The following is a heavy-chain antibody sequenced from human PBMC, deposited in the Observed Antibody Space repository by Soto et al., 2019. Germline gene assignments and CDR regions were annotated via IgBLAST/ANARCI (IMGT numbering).Heavy chain of an antibody. J-gene: IGHJ4*02. CDR3: AHRLSTMTTRGGFDY. Sequence: QITLKESGPPLVKPTQTLTLTCTFSGFSLGSSGMGVGWIRQPPGKALEWLAVIYWDDDKRYSPSLKSRLTITKDTSKNQVVLTLTNVDPVDTATYYCAHRLSTMTTRGGFDYWGQGALVTVS. CDR1: GFSLGSSGMG. D-gene: IGHD3-3*01. CDR2: IYWDDDK. V-gene: IGHV2-5*02.